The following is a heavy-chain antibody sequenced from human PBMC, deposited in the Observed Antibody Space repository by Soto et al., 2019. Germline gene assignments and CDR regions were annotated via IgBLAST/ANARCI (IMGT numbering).Heavy chain of an antibody. D-gene: IGHD4-17*01. CDR1: GYTFTTFH. CDR3: ARVRYGDFSFQY. CDR2: INPDTGDS. V-gene: IGHV1-2*02. J-gene: IGHJ4*02. Sequence: ASVKVSCKAFGYTFTTFHLHWVRLAPGQGLEWMGWINPDTGDSEYGQKLQGRVTLTRDTSMTTAYMELSSLTSDDTAIYFCARVRYGDFSFQYWGQGTPVTVSS.